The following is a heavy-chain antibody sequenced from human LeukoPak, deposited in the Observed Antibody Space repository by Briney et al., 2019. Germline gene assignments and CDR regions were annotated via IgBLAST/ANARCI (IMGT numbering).Heavy chain of an antibody. D-gene: IGHD6-13*01. Sequence: SQTLSLTCTVSGGSFSGDDYYWSWIRQPPGKGLEWIGYIYYSGNTYYNPSLKSRVTISVDTSKNQFSLQLSSVTAADTAVYYYARVDLYSSSWRASNWFDPWGQGTLVTVSS. V-gene: IGHV4-30-4*01. CDR3: ARVDLYSSSWRASNWFDP. J-gene: IGHJ5*02. CDR1: GGSFSGDDYY. CDR2: IYYSGNT.